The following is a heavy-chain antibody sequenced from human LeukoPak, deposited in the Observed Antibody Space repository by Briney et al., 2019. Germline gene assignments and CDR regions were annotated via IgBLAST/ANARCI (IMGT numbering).Heavy chain of an antibody. Sequence: GGSLRLSCAASGFTFSSYWMHWVRQAPGKGLVWVSRINTDGSSTSYADSVKGRFTISRDNSKNTLCLQMNSLRAEDTAVYYCAKDGRSVGATGGYFDQWGQGTLVTVSS. J-gene: IGHJ4*02. CDR3: AKDGRSVGATGGYFDQ. CDR1: GFTFSSYW. V-gene: IGHV3-74*01. CDR2: INTDGSST. D-gene: IGHD1-26*01.